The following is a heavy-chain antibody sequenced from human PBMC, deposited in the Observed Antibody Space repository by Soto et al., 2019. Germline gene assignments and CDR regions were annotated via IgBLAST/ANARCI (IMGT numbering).Heavy chain of an antibody. CDR2: INHSGST. J-gene: IGHJ5*02. CDR3: ARGGVGFWSGYCCWFDP. D-gene: IGHD3-3*01. CDR1: GGSSSGYY. Sequence: SETLSLTCAVYGGSSSGYYWSWIRQPPGKGLEWIGEINHSGSTNYNPSLKSRVTISVDTSKNQFSLKLSSVTAADTAVYYCARGGVGFWSGYCCWFDPWGQGTLVTVSS. V-gene: IGHV4-34*01.